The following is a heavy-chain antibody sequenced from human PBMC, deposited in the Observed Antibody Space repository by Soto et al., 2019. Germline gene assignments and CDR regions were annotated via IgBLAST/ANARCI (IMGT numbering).Heavy chain of an antibody. CDR3: ARGAVDDFWSGYRYYFDY. V-gene: IGHV4-39*07. D-gene: IGHD3-3*01. J-gene: IGHJ4*02. Sequence: SETLSLTCTVSGGSISSSSYYWGWIRQPPGKGLEGIGSIYYSGSTYYNTSLKSRVTISVDTSKNQFSLKLSSVTAEDTAVYYCARGAVDDFWSGYRYYFDYWGPGTLVTVSS. CDR1: GGSISSSSYY. CDR2: IYYSGST.